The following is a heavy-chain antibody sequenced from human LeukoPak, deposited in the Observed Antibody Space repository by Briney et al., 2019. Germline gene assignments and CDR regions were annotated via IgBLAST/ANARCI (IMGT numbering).Heavy chain of an antibody. CDR2: IDPNSGGT. Sequence: ASVMLSCKASGYTFTDYYIHWVRQAPGQGLEWMGWIDPNSGGTNYAQKFQDRVTMTGDPSISTAYMELSGLRSDDTAVYYCARAPAYSSSAILVFFHYWGQGPLVTVSS. CDR1: GYTFTDYY. CDR3: ARAPAYSSSAILVFFHY. D-gene: IGHD6-6*01. V-gene: IGHV1-2*02. J-gene: IGHJ4*02.